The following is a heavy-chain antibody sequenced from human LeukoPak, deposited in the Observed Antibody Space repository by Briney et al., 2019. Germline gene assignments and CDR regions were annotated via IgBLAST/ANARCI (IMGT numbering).Heavy chain of an antibody. D-gene: IGHD4-17*01. V-gene: IGHV1-69*04. Sequence: ASVKVSCTASGGTFSSYAISWVRQAPGQGLEWMGRIIPILGIANYAQKFQGRVTITADKSTSTAYMELSSLRSEDTAVYYCARSPAYGDHTLDYWGQGTLVTVSS. CDR2: IIPILGIA. J-gene: IGHJ4*02. CDR3: ARSPAYGDHTLDY. CDR1: GGTFSSYA.